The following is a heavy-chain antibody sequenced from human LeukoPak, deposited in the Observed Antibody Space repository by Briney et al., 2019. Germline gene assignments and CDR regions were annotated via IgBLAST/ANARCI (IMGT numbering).Heavy chain of an antibody. CDR3: ARAGANYDFWSGSDAFGI. V-gene: IGHV3-48*01. CDR1: GFTFSSYS. CDR2: ISNSSSTI. D-gene: IGHD3-3*01. J-gene: IGHJ3*02. Sequence: GGSLRLSCAASGFTFSSYSMNWVRQAPGKGLEGVSYISNSSSTIYYADSVKGRLTISRDNAKNSLYLQMNSLRAEDTAVYYCARAGANYDFWSGSDAFGIWGQGTMVTVSS.